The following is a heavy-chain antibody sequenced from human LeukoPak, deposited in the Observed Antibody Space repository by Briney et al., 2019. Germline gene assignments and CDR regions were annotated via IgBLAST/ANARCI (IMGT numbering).Heavy chain of an antibody. Sequence: GGSLRLSCAASGFTFSSYAMSWVRQAPGKGLEWVSGISGSGGSTYYADSVKGRFTISRDNSKNTLYLQINSLRAEDTAIYYCAKGGSYYYYYYMDVWGKGTTVTVSS. D-gene: IGHD5-18*01. CDR2: ISGSGGST. CDR1: GFTFSSYA. CDR3: AKGGSYYYYYYMDV. V-gene: IGHV3-23*01. J-gene: IGHJ6*03.